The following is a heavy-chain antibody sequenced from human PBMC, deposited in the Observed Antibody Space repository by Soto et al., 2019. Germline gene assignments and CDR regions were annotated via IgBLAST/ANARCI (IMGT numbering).Heavy chain of an antibody. J-gene: IGHJ4*02. CDR1: GFTFSSYG. D-gene: IGHD2-8*02. CDR3: AKDPSPMTGGEE. CDR2: ISYDGSNK. V-gene: IGHV3-30*18. Sequence: SLKISCAASGFTFSSYGMHSVRQAPGKGLEWVAVISYDGSNKYYADSVKGRFTISRDNSKNTLYLQMNSLRAEDTAVYYCAKDPSPMTGGEEWGQGTLVTVSS.